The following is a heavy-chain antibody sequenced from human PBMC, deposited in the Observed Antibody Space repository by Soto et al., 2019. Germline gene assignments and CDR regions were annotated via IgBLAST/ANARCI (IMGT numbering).Heavy chain of an antibody. CDR1: GFSLSTSGVG. Sequence: SGPTLVNPTQTLTLTCTFSGFSLSTSGVGVGWIRQPPGKALEWLALIYWDDDKRYSPSLKSRLTITKDTSKNQVVLTMTNMDPVDTATYYCAHRGGDYYDSSGYYLFDYWGQGTLVTVSS. D-gene: IGHD3-22*01. CDR2: IYWDDDK. CDR3: AHRGGDYYDSSGYYLFDY. J-gene: IGHJ4*02. V-gene: IGHV2-5*02.